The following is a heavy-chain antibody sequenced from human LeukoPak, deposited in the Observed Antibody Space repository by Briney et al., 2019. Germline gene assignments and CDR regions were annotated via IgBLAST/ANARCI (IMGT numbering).Heavy chain of an antibody. Sequence: GGSLRLSCAASGFTFSDFNMNWVRQIPGKGLEWLSYISSSGNIIYYADSVKGRFTSSRDNAKKSVDLQMKSLRAEDTGVYYCARDVFYGSGSPHFDYWGQGTLVTVSS. V-gene: IGHV3-48*01. CDR1: GFTFSDFN. CDR3: ARDVFYGSGSPHFDY. CDR2: ISSSGNII. J-gene: IGHJ4*02. D-gene: IGHD3-10*01.